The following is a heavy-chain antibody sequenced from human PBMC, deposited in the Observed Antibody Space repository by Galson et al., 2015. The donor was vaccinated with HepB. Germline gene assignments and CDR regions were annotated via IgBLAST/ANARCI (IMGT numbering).Heavy chain of an antibody. Sequence: SLRLSCAASGFTFSSYAMHWVRQAPGKGLEWVAVISYDGSNKYYADSVKGRFTISRDNSKNTLYLQMNSLRAEDTAVYYCARDTEPWGQGTLVTVST. CDR2: ISYDGSNK. V-gene: IGHV3-30-3*01. D-gene: IGHD4-11*01. CDR3: ARDTEP. J-gene: IGHJ4*02. CDR1: GFTFSSYA.